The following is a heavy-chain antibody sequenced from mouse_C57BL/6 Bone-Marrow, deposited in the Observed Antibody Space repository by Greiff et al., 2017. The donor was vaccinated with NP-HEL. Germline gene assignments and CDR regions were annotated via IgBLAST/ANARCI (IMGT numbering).Heavy chain of an antibody. J-gene: IGHJ3*01. CDR3: AREGIYYGNYVRFAY. CDR1: GYTFTDYN. V-gene: IGHV1-22*01. D-gene: IGHD2-1*01. CDR2: INPNNGGT. Sequence: VQLQQSGPELVKPGASVKMSCKASGYTFTDYNMHWVKQSHGKSLEWIGYINPNNGGTSYNQKFKGKATLTVNKSSSTAYMELRSLTSEDSAVYYCAREGIYYGNYVRFAYWGQGTLVTVSA.